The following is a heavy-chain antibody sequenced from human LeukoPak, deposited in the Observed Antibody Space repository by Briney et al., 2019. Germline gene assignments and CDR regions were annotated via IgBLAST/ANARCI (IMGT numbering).Heavy chain of an antibody. Sequence: SQTLSLTCTVSGGSISSGSYYWSWIRQPAGKGLEWIGRIYTSGNTNYNPSLKSRVTISVDTPKNQFSLKLSSVTAADTAVYYCARDYYDSSGYQYYFDYWGQGTLVTVSS. CDR3: ARDYYDSSGYQYYFDY. J-gene: IGHJ4*02. CDR2: IYTSGNT. CDR1: GGSISSGSYY. D-gene: IGHD3-22*01. V-gene: IGHV4-61*02.